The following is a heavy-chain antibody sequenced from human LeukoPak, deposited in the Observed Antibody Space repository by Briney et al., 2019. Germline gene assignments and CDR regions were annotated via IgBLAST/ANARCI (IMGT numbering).Heavy chain of an antibody. J-gene: IGHJ5*02. CDR3: ARDLPAGSIP. D-gene: IGHD6-19*01. Sequence: SVKVSCKASGGTFSSYAISWVRQAPGQRLEWMGGIIPIFGTANYAQKFQGRVTITADESTSTAYMELSSLRSDDTAVYYCARDLPAGSIPWGQGTLVTVSS. V-gene: IGHV1-69*13. CDR1: GGTFSSYA. CDR2: IIPIFGTA.